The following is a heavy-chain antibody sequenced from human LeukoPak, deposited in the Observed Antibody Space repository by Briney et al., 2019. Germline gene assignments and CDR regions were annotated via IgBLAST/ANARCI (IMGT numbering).Heavy chain of an antibody. V-gene: IGHV4-61*01. D-gene: IGHD6-19*01. Sequence: PSETLSLTCTVSGGSVSSGSYYWSWIRQPPGKGLEWIGYIYYSGSTNYNPSLKSRVTISVDTSKNQFSLKLSSVTAADTAVYYCARDTYPQWPSLAYWGQGALVTVSS. CDR1: GGSVSSGSYY. J-gene: IGHJ4*02. CDR2: IYYSGST. CDR3: ARDTYPQWPSLAY.